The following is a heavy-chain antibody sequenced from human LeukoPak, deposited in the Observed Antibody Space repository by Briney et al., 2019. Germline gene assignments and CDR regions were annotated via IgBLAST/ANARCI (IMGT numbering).Heavy chain of an antibody. CDR3: ARAAPDYYYYMDV. D-gene: IGHD6-6*01. V-gene: IGHV3-21*01. Sequence: GGSLRLSCAASGFTFSSYSMNWVRQAPGKGLEWVSSISSSSSYIYYAGSVKGRFTISRDNAKNSLYLQMNSLRAEDTAVYYCARAAPDYYYYMDVWGKGTTVTVSS. CDR1: GFTFSSYS. J-gene: IGHJ6*03. CDR2: ISSSSSYI.